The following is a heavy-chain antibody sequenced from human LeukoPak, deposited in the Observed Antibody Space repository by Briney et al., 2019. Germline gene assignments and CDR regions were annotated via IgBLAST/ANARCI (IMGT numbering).Heavy chain of an antibody. Sequence: GGSLRLSCAASGFTFSSYAMSWVRQAPGKGLEWVSAISGSGGSTYYADSVKGRFTISRDNSKNTLYLQMNSLRAEDTAVYYCAKGLVEMATIARLFDYWGQGTLVTVSS. CDR3: AKGLVEMATIARLFDY. V-gene: IGHV3-23*01. J-gene: IGHJ4*02. CDR1: GFTFSSYA. CDR2: ISGSGGST. D-gene: IGHD5-24*01.